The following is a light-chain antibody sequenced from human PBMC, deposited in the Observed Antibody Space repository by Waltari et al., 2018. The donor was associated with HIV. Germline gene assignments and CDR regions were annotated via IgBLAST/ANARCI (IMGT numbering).Light chain of an antibody. V-gene: IGLV2-11*01. CDR2: DVS. Sequence: QSALTQPRSVSGSPGQSVTISCTGTSRDVGGYNHVSWHHQYPGKAPKFMIYDVSKRPSGVPDRFSGSKSGNTASLTISGLQAEDEADYYCCSYAGSYTVFGGGTKLTVL. CDR3: CSYAGSYTV. J-gene: IGLJ2*01. CDR1: SRDVGGYNH.